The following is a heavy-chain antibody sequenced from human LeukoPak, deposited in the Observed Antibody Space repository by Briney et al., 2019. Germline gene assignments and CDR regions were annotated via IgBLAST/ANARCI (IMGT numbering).Heavy chain of an antibody. CDR3: ARVPYCDYVDYFDS. J-gene: IGHJ4*02. Sequence: PGGSVRLSCAASGFTFSGYWMHWVRQAPGQGLVWVSRINRDGSSIRYADSVKGRFTVSRDNAKNALYLQMNSLRAEDTAVYYCARVPYCDYVDYFDSWGQGNLVTVSS. V-gene: IGHV3-74*01. CDR2: INRDGSSI. D-gene: IGHD4-17*01. CDR1: GFTFSGYW.